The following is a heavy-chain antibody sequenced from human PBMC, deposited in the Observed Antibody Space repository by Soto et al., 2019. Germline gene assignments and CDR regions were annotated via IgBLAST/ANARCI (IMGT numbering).Heavy chain of an antibody. J-gene: IGHJ4*02. V-gene: IGHV4-30-2*01. CDR2: IYHSGSA. CDR3: ARGGLYQLRFDV. D-gene: IGHD2-2*01. CDR1: GGSISSVSHS. Sequence: QLHLQESGSGLVKPSQTLSLTCTVSGGSISSVSHSWSWIRQPPGKGLEWIGYIYHSGSAYYNPPLKSRVTMSVDRSKDQFSLNLNSVTAADTAVYYCARGGLYQLRFDVWGQGILVTVSS.